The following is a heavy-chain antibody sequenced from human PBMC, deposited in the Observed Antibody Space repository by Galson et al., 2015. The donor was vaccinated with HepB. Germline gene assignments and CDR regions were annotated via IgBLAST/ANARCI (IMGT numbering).Heavy chain of an antibody. CDR3: ARGAPSPHGAVYFYS. Sequence: TLSLTCAVSGVSISSSNWWSWVRQPPGKGLEWIGEIYHSGSTNYNPSLKSRVTISVDKSKNYFSLKLDSVTAADTAVYYCARGAPSPHGAVYFYSWGQGTLVTVSS. CDR1: GVSISSSNW. D-gene: IGHD5-24*01. CDR2: IYHSGST. V-gene: IGHV4-4*02. J-gene: IGHJ4*02.